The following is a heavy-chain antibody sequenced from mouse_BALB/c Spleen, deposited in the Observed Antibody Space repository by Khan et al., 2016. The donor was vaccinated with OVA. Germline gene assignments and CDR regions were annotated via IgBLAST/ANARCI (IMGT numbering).Heavy chain of an antibody. V-gene: IGHV1S56*01. CDR2: IYPGDGRT. Sequence: QVQLQQPGPELVKPGASVKMSCKASGYTFISYYIHWVKQRPGQGLEWIGWIYPGDGRTKNNEKFKDKITLTADKSSSTAYMMLSSLTSEDSAIYFCAISYDGSDWYFDVWGAGTTVTVSS. J-gene: IGHJ1*01. CDR3: AISYDGSDWYFDV. D-gene: IGHD1-1*01. CDR1: GYTFISYY.